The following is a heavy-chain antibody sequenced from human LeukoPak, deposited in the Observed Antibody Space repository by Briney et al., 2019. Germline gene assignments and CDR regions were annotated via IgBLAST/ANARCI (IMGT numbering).Heavy chain of an antibody. Sequence: PGGSLRLSCAASGFTFSSYSMNWVRQAPGQGLEWVSSISSSSSYIYYADSVKGRFTISRDNAKNSLYLQMNSLRAEDTAVYYCARDYDILTGSMIFDYWGQGTLVTVSS. J-gene: IGHJ4*02. V-gene: IGHV3-21*01. CDR2: ISSSSSYI. D-gene: IGHD3-9*01. CDR3: ARDYDILTGSMIFDY. CDR1: GFTFSSYS.